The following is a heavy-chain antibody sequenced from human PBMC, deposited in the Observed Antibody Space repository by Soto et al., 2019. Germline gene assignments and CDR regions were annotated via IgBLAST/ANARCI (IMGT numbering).Heavy chain of an antibody. CDR3: RKGAFVGVQAAIPPPDY. CDR2: LTISGGST. J-gene: IGHJ4*02. CDR1: GFTFSSYA. V-gene: IGHV3-23*01. Sequence: EVQLLESGGGLVQPRGSLRLSCAASGFTFSSYAMTWVRQAPGKGLEWVSALTISGGSTYYADSVKGRFTITRDNSKSTLHLQMHGLRAEDTAVYYWRKGAFVGVQAAIPPPDYGGQGTLVTVSS. D-gene: IGHD2-2*02.